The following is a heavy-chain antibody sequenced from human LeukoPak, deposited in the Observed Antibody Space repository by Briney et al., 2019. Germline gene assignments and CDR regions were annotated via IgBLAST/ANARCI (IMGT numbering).Heavy chain of an antibody. CDR3: ARHGSGLDY. D-gene: IGHD2-2*03. Sequence: PSETLSLTCTVSGGSISSSSYYWGWIGHPPGKGLEWIGSIYYSGSTYYNPSLKSRVTISVDTSKNQFSLKLSSVTAADTAVYYCARHGSGLDYWGQGTLVTVSS. V-gene: IGHV4-39*01. J-gene: IGHJ4*02. CDR2: IYYSGST. CDR1: GGSISSSSYY.